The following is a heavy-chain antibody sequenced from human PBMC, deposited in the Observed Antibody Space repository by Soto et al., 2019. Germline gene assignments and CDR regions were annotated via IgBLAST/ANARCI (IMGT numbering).Heavy chain of an antibody. Sequence: SVKVSCKASGFTFTSSAFQWVRQARGQRLEWIGWIAVGSGYTNYAQRFQDTVTLTRDMSTATTYMELSRLTSEDTAIYYCAADATAWQQMVPSDYWGQGTLVTVSS. CDR3: AADATAWQQMVPSDY. J-gene: IGHJ4*02. V-gene: IGHV1-58*01. D-gene: IGHD2-8*01. CDR2: IAVGSGYT. CDR1: GFTFTSSA.